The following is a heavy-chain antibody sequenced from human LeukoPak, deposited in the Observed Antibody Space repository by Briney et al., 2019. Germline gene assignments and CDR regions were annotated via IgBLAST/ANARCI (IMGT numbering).Heavy chain of an antibody. D-gene: IGHD3-22*01. CDR3: AKDSSGYSDGAFDI. V-gene: IGHV3-20*03. J-gene: IGHJ3*02. CDR1: GVNFDDDG. Sequence: PGGSLRLSFSASGVNFDDDGMIWVRQAPGKGLEWVSGINWNGGSTGDADSVKGRFTISRGNAKNSLFLQMNSLRAEDTALYYCAKDSSGYSDGAFDIRGQGTMDTVCS. CDR2: INWNGGST.